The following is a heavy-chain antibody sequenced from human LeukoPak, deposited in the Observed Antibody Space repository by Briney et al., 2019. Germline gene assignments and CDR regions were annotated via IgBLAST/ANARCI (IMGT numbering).Heavy chain of an antibody. CDR3: ARDRGYCSGGSCRNWFDP. CDR2: INPNSGGT. J-gene: IGHJ5*02. D-gene: IGHD2-15*01. Sequence: ASVKVSCKASGYTFTGYYMHGVRQAPGQGLEWMGRINPNSGGTNYAQKFQGRVTMTRDTSISTAYMELSRLRSDDTAVYYCARDRGYCSGGSCRNWFDPWGQGTLVTVSS. V-gene: IGHV1-2*06. CDR1: GYTFTGYY.